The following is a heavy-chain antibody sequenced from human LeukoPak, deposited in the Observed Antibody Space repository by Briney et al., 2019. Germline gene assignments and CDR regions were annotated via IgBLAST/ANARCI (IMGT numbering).Heavy chain of an antibody. Sequence: SQTLSLTCAVSGGSISSGGYSWSWIRQPPGKGLEWIGYIYHSGSTYYNPSLRSRVTISVDTSKNQFSLKLTSVTAADTAVYYCARVRGYCSSTICYRYYFDYWGQGTLVTVSS. CDR2: IYHSGST. V-gene: IGHV4-30-2*01. CDR1: GGSISSGGYS. D-gene: IGHD2-2*01. CDR3: ARVRGYCSSTICYRYYFDY. J-gene: IGHJ4*02.